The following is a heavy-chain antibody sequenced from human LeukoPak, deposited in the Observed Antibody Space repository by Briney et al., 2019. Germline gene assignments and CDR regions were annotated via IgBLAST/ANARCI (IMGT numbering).Heavy chain of an antibody. J-gene: IGHJ5*02. CDR3: AKDYYDSSEGWFDP. D-gene: IGHD3-22*01. Sequence: SETLSLTCSVSGGAIIPFYWNWIRQPAGKGLEWIGRIYSSGSTKYNPSLKSRVTMSVDTSKNQFSLKLSSVTAADTAVYYSAKDYYDSSEGWFDPWGQGTLVTVSS. CDR1: GGAIIPFY. CDR2: IYSSGST. V-gene: IGHV4-4*07.